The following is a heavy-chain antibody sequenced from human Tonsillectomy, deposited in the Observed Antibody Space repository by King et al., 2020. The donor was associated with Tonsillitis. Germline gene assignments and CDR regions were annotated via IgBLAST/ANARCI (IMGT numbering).Heavy chain of an antibody. Sequence: QLQESGPGLVKPSETLSLTCTVSGGSMRDSLWTWIRQSPDKGVQWLGCVTSGGDTHYNPSLESRLTLSIDSSKNQFSLNLSSATAADTAVYYCARADDYCHWFDPWGQGTLVTVSS. J-gene: IGHJ5*02. CDR1: GGSMRDSL. V-gene: IGHV4-59*01. CDR2: VTSGGDT. D-gene: IGHD4-11*01. CDR3: ARADDYCHWFDP.